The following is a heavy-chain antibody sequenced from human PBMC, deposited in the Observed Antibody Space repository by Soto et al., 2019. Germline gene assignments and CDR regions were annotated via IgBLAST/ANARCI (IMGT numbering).Heavy chain of an antibody. J-gene: IGHJ6*02. CDR3: ARHLGPQQLVRVYYYYGLDV. Sequence: SETLSLTCTVSGGSISSYYWSWIRQPPGKGLEWIGYIYYSGSTNYNPSLKSRVTISVDTSKNQFSLKLSSVTAADTAVYYCARHLGPQQLVRVYYYYGLDVWGQGTTVTVSS. D-gene: IGHD6-13*01. CDR2: IYYSGST. V-gene: IGHV4-59*08. CDR1: GGSISSYY.